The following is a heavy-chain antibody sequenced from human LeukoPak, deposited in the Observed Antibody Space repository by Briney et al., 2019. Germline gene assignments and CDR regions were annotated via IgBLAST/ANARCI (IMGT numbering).Heavy chain of an antibody. J-gene: IGHJ4*02. CDR3: ANTVFPSWYYFDY. D-gene: IGHD3-16*01. CDR1: GFTFSSYA. Sequence: PGGSLRLSCAASGFTFSSYAMSWVRQAPGKGLEWDSAISGSGGSTYYADSVKGRFTISRDNSKNTLYLQMNSLRAEDTAVYYCANTVFPSWYYFDYSGQGTLVTVSS. V-gene: IGHV3-23*01. CDR2: ISGSGGST.